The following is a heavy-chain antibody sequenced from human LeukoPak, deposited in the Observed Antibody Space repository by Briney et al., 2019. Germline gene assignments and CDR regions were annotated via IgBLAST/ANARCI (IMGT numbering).Heavy chain of an antibody. D-gene: IGHD2-15*01. V-gene: IGHV3-30*09. CDR1: EFTFSSHT. J-gene: IGHJ6*02. CDR3: ARDSGYTNGHGMDV. CDR2: ILYDGSNE. Sequence: GGSLRLSCATSEFTFSSHTMHWVRQAPGKGLEWVALILYDGSNEYYADSVKGRFAVSRDNSKNTLYLQMNSLKAEDTALYYCARDSGYTNGHGMDVWGQGTTVTVSS.